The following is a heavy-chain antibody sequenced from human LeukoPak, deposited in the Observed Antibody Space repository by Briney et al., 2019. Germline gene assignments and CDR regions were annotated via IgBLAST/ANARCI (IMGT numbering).Heavy chain of an antibody. CDR3: ARGVWSGYYSGDYFDY. Sequence: SETLSLTCTVSGGSISSSSYYWGWIRQPPGKGLEWIGSIYYSGSTYYNPSLKSRVTISVDTSKNQFSLKLSSVTAADTAVYYCARGVWSGYYSGDYFDYWGQGTLVTVSS. CDR1: GGSISSSSYY. D-gene: IGHD3-3*01. CDR2: IYYSGST. V-gene: IGHV4-39*01. J-gene: IGHJ4*02.